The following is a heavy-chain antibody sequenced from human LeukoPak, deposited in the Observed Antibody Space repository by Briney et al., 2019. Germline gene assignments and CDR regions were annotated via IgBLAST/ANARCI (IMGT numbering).Heavy chain of an antibody. CDR3: ARTGEYSGSGPSWAFDI. CDR2: IYSSGNT. D-gene: IGHD3-10*01. V-gene: IGHV4-4*09. J-gene: IGHJ3*02. CDR1: GGSITNYY. Sequence: PSENLSLNCSLYGGSITNYYWGWLRQRQGKGLEWSAWIYSSGNTEYNPSLKSRVTISLGTSNNQFSLRLTSGTASDTAVYYCARTGEYSGSGPSWAFDIWGQGTMVTVSS.